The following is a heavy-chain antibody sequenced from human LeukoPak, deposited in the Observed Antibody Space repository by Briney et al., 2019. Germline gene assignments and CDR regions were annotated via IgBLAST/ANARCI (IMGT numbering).Heavy chain of an antibody. CDR3: ARVRRWLQKKPSPGMDV. CDR2: IYYSGST. D-gene: IGHD5-24*01. Sequence: SETLSLTCTVSGGSISSGDYYWSWIRQPPGKGLEWIGYIYYSGSTYYNPSLKSRVTISVDTSKNQFSLKLSSVTAADTAVYYCARVRRWLQKKPSPGMDVWGQGTTVTVSS. J-gene: IGHJ6*02. V-gene: IGHV4-30-4*01. CDR1: GGSISSGDYY.